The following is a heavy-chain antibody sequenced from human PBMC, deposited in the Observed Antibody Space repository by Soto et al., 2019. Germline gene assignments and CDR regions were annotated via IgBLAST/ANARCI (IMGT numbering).Heavy chain of an antibody. D-gene: IGHD3-10*01. CDR2: ICGGSDII. V-gene: IGHV3-48*02. CDR3: ARGFARQYGMDD. CDR1: GFTLSIFS. Sequence: EVQLVESGGGLIQRGGSLRLSCAASGFTLSIFSLNWVRQAPRKGLEWLSYICGGSDIIYYADSVKGRFTISRDNAKDSLYMQMNSQRDKDTAVYFCARGFARQYGMDDWGQGTTVTVSS. J-gene: IGHJ6*02.